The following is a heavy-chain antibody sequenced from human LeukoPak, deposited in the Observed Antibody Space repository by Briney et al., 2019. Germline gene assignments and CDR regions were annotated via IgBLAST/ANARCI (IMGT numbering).Heavy chain of an antibody. D-gene: IGHD2-21*01. V-gene: IGHV3-30-3*01. CDR2: ISYDGSNK. Sequence: PGGSLRLSRTVSGFTFSDYATHWLRQAPGKGLEWVAVISYDGSNKYYADSVKGRFTISRDNSKNTLYLQMNSLRAEDTAVYYCARVPGIWYPFDYWGQGTLVTVSS. J-gene: IGHJ4*02. CDR1: GFTFSDYA. CDR3: ARVPGIWYPFDY.